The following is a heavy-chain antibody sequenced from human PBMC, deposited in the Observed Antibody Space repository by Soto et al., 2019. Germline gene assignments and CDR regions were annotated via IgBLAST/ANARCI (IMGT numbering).Heavy chain of an antibody. J-gene: IGHJ4*02. CDR3: ARDHHGTFHPLDC. CDR1: GFTVSSNY. V-gene: IGHV3-66*01. Sequence: PGGSLRLSCAASGFTVSSNYMSWVRQAPGKGLEWVSVIYSGGSTYYADSVKGRFAISRDNSKNTLYLQMNSLRAEDTAVYYCARDHHGTFHPLDCWGQGTLVTVS. CDR2: IYSGGST.